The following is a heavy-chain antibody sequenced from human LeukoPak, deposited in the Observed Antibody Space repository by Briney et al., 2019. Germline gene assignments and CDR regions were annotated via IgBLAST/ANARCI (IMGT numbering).Heavy chain of an antibody. J-gene: IGHJ4*02. V-gene: IGHV3-9*01. CDR2: ISWNSGSI. CDR3: AARSTPDYGDYEDY. CDR1: GFTFDDYA. D-gene: IGHD4-17*01. Sequence: GGSLRLSCAASGFTFDDYAMHWVRHAPGKGLEWVSGISWNSGSIGYADSVKGRFTISRDNVKNSLYLQMNSLRAEDTALYYCAARSTPDYGDYEDYWGQGTLVTVSS.